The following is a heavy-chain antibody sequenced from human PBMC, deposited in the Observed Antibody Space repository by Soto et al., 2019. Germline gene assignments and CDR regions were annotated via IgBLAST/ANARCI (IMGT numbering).Heavy chain of an antibody. CDR2: INHSGST. CDR1: GGSFSGYY. Sequence: PSETLSLTCAVYGGSFSGYYWSWIRQPPGKGLEWIGEINHSGSTNYNPSLKSRVTISVDTSKNQFSLKLSSVTAADTAVYYCASLGIAAAGNSYWGQGTLVTSPQ. D-gene: IGHD6-13*01. V-gene: IGHV4-34*01. J-gene: IGHJ4*02. CDR3: ASLGIAAAGNSY.